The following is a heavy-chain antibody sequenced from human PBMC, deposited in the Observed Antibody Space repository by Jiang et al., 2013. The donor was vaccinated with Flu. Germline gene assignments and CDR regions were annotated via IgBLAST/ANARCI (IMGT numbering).Heavy chain of an antibody. CDR1: GYSFIGHY. J-gene: IGHJ6*02. Sequence: VQLVESGADVKKPGASVKVSCKTSGYSFIGHYVHWVRQAPGQGLEWMGWINPSSGATIYAQRFQGRVTMTRDTSIRTAYLEVTRLRSDDTAVYYCARAHSYELGSHYPASFSYALDVWGHGTSVIVSS. V-gene: IGHV1-2*02. CDR2: INPSSGAT. D-gene: IGHD3-10*01. CDR3: ARAHSYELGSHYPASFSYALDV.